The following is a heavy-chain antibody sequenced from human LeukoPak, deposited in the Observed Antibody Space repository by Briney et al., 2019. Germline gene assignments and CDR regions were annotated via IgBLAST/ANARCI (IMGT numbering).Heavy chain of an antibody. Sequence: PSETLSLTCTVSGGSISSSNYYWGRIRQPPGKGLEWIGNIYYSGSTYYNPSLTSRVIISVDTSKNQFSLKLSSVSAADTAVYYCARDRAKWPHDAFDVWGQGTVVIVSS. V-gene: IGHV4-39*07. J-gene: IGHJ3*01. CDR3: ARDRAKWPHDAFDV. D-gene: IGHD5-12*01. CDR1: GGSISSSNYY. CDR2: IYYSGST.